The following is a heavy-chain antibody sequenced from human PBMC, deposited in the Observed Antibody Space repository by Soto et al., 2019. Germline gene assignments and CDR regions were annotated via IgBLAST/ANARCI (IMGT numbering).Heavy chain of an antibody. V-gene: IGHV3-21*01. Sequence: EVQLVESGGGLVKPGGSLRLSCAASAVTFSSYSMNWVRQAPGKGLEWVSSISSSSSYIYYADSVKGRFTISRDNAKNSLYLQMNSLRADDTAVYYWARDPGSGSFRFDPWVQGTLVTVSS. CDR1: AVTFSSYS. J-gene: IGHJ5*02. CDR3: ARDPGSGSFRFDP. CDR2: ISSSSSYI. D-gene: IGHD3-10*01.